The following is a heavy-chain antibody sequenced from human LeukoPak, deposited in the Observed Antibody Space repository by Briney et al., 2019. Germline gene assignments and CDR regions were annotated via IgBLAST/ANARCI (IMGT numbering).Heavy chain of an antibody. D-gene: IGHD6-6*01. Sequence: ASVTVSCTASGYTFTSYYMHWVRQAPGQGLEWMGIINPSGGSTIYAQKFQGRVTMTRDMSTSTVYMELSSLRSEDTAVYFCATYSSSSVVDDYYYYMDVWGKGTTVTVSS. V-gene: IGHV1-46*01. CDR2: INPSGGST. J-gene: IGHJ6*03. CDR1: GYTFTSYY. CDR3: ATYSSSSVVDDYYYYMDV.